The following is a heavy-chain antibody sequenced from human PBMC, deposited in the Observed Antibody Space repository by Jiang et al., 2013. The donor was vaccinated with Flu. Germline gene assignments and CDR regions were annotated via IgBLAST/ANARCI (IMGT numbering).Heavy chain of an antibody. CDR1: GFSLDTSGVG. CDR3: THSVGVATLVDYGMDV. CDR2: IYWNGDN. Sequence: KPTQTLTLTCTFSGFSLDTSGVGVGWIRQSPGKALEWLGFIYWNGDNRYRSSLRSRLSITRDTSKNQVVLTMTNVDPVDTGTYYCTHSVGVATLVDYGMDVVGAKGATVTVSS. D-gene: IGHD5-12*01. J-gene: IGHJ6*01. V-gene: IGHV2-5*01.